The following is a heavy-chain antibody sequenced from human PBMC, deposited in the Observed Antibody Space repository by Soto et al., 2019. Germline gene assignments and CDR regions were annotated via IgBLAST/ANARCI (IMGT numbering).Heavy chain of an antibody. J-gene: IGHJ4*02. Sequence: QVQLVQSGAEVKKPGSSVKVSCTASGGTFTSYAISWGRQAPGQGLECMGGIIPIFGTADYAQQFQGIVTITADESTSPEYMELSSLRTEDTAVYYCARDGGVYDYSPFDYWGQGTLVTVSS. CDR1: GGTFTSYA. D-gene: IGHD4-4*01. CDR2: IIPIFGTA. CDR3: ARDGGVYDYSPFDY. V-gene: IGHV1-69*12.